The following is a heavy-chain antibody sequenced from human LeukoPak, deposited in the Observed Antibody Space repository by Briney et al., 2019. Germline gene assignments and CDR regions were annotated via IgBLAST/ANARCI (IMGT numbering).Heavy chain of an antibody. CDR2: ISGDGGST. D-gene: IGHD6-19*01. Sequence: PGGSLRLSCAAPGFIFDNYAIHWVRQAPGKGLAWVSLISGDGGSTFYADSVRGRFTISRDNTRKSLSLQMSSLRSEDTALYYCARESETSGWYDYWGQGTLVTVSS. CDR3: ARESETSGWYDY. J-gene: IGHJ4*02. CDR1: GFIFDNYA. V-gene: IGHV3-43*02.